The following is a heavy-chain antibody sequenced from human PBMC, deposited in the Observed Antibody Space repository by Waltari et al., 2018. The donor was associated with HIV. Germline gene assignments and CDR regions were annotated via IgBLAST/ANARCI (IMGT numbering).Heavy chain of an antibody. CDR3: ARGGSTHTHFAY. J-gene: IGHJ4*02. CDR1: GYSFTSHD. V-gene: IGHV1-8*01. Sequence: QVQLVQSGAEVKTPGASVKVSCKASGYSFTSHDINWVRQATGQGLEWMGWMTPSSGNTGSAQKFQGRVTMSRNTSVSTVYMELSTLTSDDTAIYFCARGGSTHTHFAYWGQGTLVTVSS. CDR2: MTPSSGNT. D-gene: IGHD1-26*01.